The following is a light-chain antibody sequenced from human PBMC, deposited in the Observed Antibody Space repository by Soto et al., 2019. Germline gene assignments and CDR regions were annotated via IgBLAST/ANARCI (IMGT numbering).Light chain of an antibody. CDR2: GAS. V-gene: IGKV3-15*01. J-gene: IGKJ1*01. CDR1: QSISSH. Sequence: EIVMTQSPATLSVSPGETVTLSCRASQSISSHLVWNQQKPGQAPRLLIYGASTRATGIPARFSGGGSGTEFTLTISSLQSEDFAVYYCQQYNKLRTFGQGTKLEIK. CDR3: QQYNKLRT.